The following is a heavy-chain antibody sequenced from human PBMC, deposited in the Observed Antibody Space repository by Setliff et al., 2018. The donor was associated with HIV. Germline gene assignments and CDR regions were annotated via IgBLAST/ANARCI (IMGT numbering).Heavy chain of an antibody. CDR3: ARVVPREVAPGGFDI. V-gene: IGHV4-31*03. D-gene: IGHD5-12*01. CDR1: GGSITSGGFY. J-gene: IGHJ3*02. Sequence: SETLSLTCTDSGGSITSGGFYWSWIRQYPQKGLEWIGYIYYSGGTYYNPSLKSRVTMSVDTSKNQFSLKLSSVTAADTAVYFCARVVPREVAPGGFDICGQGTMVTVSS. CDR2: IYYSGGT.